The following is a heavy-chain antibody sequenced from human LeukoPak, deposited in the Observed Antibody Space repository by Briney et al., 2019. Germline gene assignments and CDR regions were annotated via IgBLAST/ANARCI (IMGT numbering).Heavy chain of an antibody. CDR2: IYHSGST. CDR3: ARWGFGDSPGGWFDP. CDR1: GYSISSGYY. J-gene: IGHJ5*02. V-gene: IGHV4-38-2*02. Sequence: SETLSLTCTVSGYSISSGYYWGWIRQPPGKGLEWIGSIYHSGSTYYNPSLKSRVTISVDTSKNQFSLKLSSVTAADTAVYYCARWGFGDSPGGWFDPWGQGTLVTVSS. D-gene: IGHD3-10*01.